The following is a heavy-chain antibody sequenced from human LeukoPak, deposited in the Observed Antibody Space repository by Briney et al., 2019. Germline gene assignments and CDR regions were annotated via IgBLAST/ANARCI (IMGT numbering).Heavy chain of an antibody. CDR2: ISTYDGNT. CDR1: GYAFKNYG. CDR3: ARGGGRSIFGVVTKDFDY. Sequence: ASVKVSCKASGYAFKNYGISWVRQAPGQGLQWMGWISTYDGNTNYAQKLQGRVTMITDTSTSTAYMELRSLRSDDTAVYYCARGGGRSIFGVVTKDFDYWGQGTLVTVST. D-gene: IGHD3-3*01. V-gene: IGHV1-18*01. J-gene: IGHJ4*02.